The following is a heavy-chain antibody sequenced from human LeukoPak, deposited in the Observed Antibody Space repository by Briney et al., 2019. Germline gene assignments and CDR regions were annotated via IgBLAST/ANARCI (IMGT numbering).Heavy chain of an antibody. CDR3: SRDSVGADDY. Sequence: PGGSLRLSCAASGFTLSNYWMHWVRQAPGKGPVWVSRINPDGSRIDYAESVRGRFTISRDSAENTLYLQMNSLRAEDTAVYYCSRDSVGADDYWGQGTLVTVSS. D-gene: IGHD1-26*01. J-gene: IGHJ4*02. CDR1: GFTLSNYW. CDR2: INPDGSRI. V-gene: IGHV3-74*01.